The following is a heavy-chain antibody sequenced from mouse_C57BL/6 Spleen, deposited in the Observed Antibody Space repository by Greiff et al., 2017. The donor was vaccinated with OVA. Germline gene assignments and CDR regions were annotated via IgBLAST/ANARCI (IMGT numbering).Heavy chain of an antibody. CDR3: ARDGRFCWYFDF. D-gene: IGHD2-3*01. CDR2: IYPRDGST. CDR1: GYTFTDYT. J-gene: IGHJ1*03. V-gene: IGHV1-78*01. Sequence: QVQLQQSDAELVKPGASVKISCKVSGYTFTDYTIHWMKQRPEQGLEWIGYIYPRDGSTKYNEKFKGKATLTADKSSSTAYMQLNSLTSEYSAVYVCARDGRFCWYFDFWGTGTTVTVSS.